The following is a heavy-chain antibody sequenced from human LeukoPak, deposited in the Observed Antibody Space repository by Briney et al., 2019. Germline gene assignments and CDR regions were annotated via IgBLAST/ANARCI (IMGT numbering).Heavy chain of an antibody. CDR1: GGSISSSSYY. CDR3: ARHRIPAALASAFDY. Sequence: PSETLCLTCTVSGGSISSSSYYWDWLRQPPGKGLEWIRAIYYSGSTNYNPSLKSRVTISVDTSKNQFSLKLSSVTAADTAVYYCARHRIPAALASAFDYWGQGTLVTVSS. V-gene: IGHV4-39*01. J-gene: IGHJ4*02. D-gene: IGHD2-2*01. CDR2: IYYSGST.